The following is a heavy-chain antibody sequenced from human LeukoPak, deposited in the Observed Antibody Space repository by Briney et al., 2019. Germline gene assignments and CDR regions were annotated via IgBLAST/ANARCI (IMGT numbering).Heavy chain of an antibody. V-gene: IGHV4-34*01. CDR1: GGPFSGSS. Sequence: SETLSLTCAVHGGPFSGSSWSWIRQPPGKGLEWVGEISHTGSTNYHPSLKSRVTMSVDTSKNQFSLKLSSVTAADTAVYYCARVRNYGSGIQGWFDPWGQGTLVTVSS. J-gene: IGHJ5*02. CDR3: ARVRNYGSGIQGWFDP. CDR2: ISHTGST. D-gene: IGHD3-10*01.